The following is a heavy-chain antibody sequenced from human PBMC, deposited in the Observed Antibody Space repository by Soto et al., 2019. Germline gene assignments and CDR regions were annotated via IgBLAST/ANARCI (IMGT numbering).Heavy chain of an antibody. CDR2: ISWNRGSK. CDR3: ARDSVVTCGGAREFYYYFVDV. CDR1: GFTFDDYA. J-gene: IGHJ6*03. V-gene: IGHV3-9*01. Sequence: EVQLVESGGGLVQPGRSLRLSCAASGFTFDDYAMHWVRQAPGKGLEWVSGISWNRGSKDYADSVKGRFTISRDSAEKYLYLQMNSLRPEDAAVYYCARDSVVTCGGAREFYYYFVDVWGKGTTVTVSS. D-gene: IGHD3-16*01.